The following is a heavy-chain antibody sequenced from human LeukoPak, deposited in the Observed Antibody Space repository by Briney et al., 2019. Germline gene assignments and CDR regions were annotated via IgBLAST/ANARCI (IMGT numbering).Heavy chain of an antibody. CDR3: ARTKWLEAIDY. Sequence: GGSLRLSCAASGFTFGSYEMNWVRQAPGKGLEWVSYISSSGSTIYYADSVKGRFTISRDNAKSSLYLQMNSLRAEDTAVYYCARTKWLEAIDYWGQGTLVTVSS. V-gene: IGHV3-48*03. D-gene: IGHD6-19*01. J-gene: IGHJ4*02. CDR1: GFTFGSYE. CDR2: ISSSGSTI.